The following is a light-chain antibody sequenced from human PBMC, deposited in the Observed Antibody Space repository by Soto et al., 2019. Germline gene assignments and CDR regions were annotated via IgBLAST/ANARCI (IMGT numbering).Light chain of an antibody. Sequence: FMLTQPHSVSESPGKTVTISCTRSSGSIASNYVQWYQQRPGSAPTTVIHEDNQRPSGVPDRFSGSIDSSSNSASLTISGLKTEDEADYYCQSYDSSNQVFGGGTKLTVL. CDR1: SGSIASNY. J-gene: IGLJ2*01. CDR3: QSYDSSNQV. V-gene: IGLV6-57*04. CDR2: EDN.